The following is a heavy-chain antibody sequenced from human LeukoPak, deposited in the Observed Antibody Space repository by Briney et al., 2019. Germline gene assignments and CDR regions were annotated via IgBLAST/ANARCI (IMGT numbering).Heavy chain of an antibody. J-gene: IGHJ4*02. D-gene: IGHD1-14*01. Sequence: ASVKVSCKASGYTFTSYYMHWVRQAPGQGLEWMGIINPSGGSTSYAQKFQGRVTMTRDMSTSTVYMELSRLRSEDTAVYYCARSVTTLGFDYWGQGTLVTVSS. CDR1: GYTFTSYY. CDR2: INPSGGST. CDR3: ARSVTTLGFDY. V-gene: IGHV1-46*01.